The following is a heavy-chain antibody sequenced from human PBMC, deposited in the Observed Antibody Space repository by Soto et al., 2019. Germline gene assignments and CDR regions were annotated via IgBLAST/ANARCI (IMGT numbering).Heavy chain of an antibody. V-gene: IGHV3-15*01. D-gene: IGHD3-16*02. CDR3: TTYNYILGSDRYRWAY. CDR2: IKSKIDGGTT. CDR1: GFTFSNAW. J-gene: IGHJ4*02. Sequence: GGSLRLSCAASGFTFSNAWMSWVRQAPGKGLEWVARIKSKIDGGTTDHAAPVVGRFTISRDDSKNTLYLQMNSLETEDTAVYYCTTYNYILGSDRYRWAYWGRGALVTVSS.